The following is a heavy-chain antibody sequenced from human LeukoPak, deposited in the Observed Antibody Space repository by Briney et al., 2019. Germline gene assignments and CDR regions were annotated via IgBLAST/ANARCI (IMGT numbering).Heavy chain of an antibody. Sequence: GASVKVSCKTSGYTFTSYGITWVRQAPGQGLEWMGWINPKSGDTNYAQKFQGRVTMARDTSISAAYMELSSLRSDDTAVYYCARDLLTWDRFDYWGQGTLVSVSS. J-gene: IGHJ4*02. CDR3: ARDLLTWDRFDY. D-gene: IGHD1-26*01. CDR1: GYTFTSYG. V-gene: IGHV1-2*02. CDR2: INPKSGDT.